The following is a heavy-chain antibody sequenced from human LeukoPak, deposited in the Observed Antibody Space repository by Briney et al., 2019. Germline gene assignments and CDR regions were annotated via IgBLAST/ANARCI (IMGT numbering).Heavy chain of an antibody. CDR1: GGSISSSNW. CDR2: IYHSGST. D-gene: IGHD3-10*01. Sequence: SETLSLTCAVSGGSISSSNWWSWVRQPPGKGLEWIGEIYHSGSTNYNPSLKSRVTTSVDKSKNQFSLKLSSVTAADTAVYYCARGRITMVRGVIITPYEYFDLWGRGTLVTVSS. J-gene: IGHJ2*01. V-gene: IGHV4-4*02. CDR3: ARGRITMVRGVIITPYEYFDL.